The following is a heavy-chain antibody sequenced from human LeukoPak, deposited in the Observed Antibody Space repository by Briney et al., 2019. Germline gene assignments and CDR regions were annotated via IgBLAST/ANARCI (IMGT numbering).Heavy chain of an antibody. CDR1: GFTFSDYW. D-gene: IGHD2-2*01. V-gene: IGHV3-7*01. CDR2: INPAGRDT. J-gene: IGHJ4*02. CDR3: VRCGVTAGMQD. Sequence: PGGSLRLSCEGSGFTFSDYWMGWVRQAPGKGLEWVANINPAGRDTYYVDSVKGRFTISRDNVKKSTFLQMNSLRVEETAFYHCVRCGVTAGMQDWGQGTLVTVSS.